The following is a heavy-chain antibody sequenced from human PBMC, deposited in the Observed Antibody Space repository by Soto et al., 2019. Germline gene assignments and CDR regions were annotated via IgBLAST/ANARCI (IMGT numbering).Heavy chain of an antibody. Sequence: PGESLKISCKGSGYSFTSYWIAWVRQMPGKGLEWMGIIYPGDSDTRYSPSFQGQVTISADKSINTAYLQWSSLNASDTAMYYCARGYCTTTICDPWFDPWGQGTLVTVSS. CDR2: IYPGDSDT. J-gene: IGHJ5*02. D-gene: IGHD2-2*01. CDR1: GYSFTSYW. V-gene: IGHV5-51*01. CDR3: ARGYCTTTICDPWFDP.